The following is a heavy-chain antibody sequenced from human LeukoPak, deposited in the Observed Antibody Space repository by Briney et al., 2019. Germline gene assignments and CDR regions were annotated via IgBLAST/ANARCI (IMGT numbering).Heavy chain of an antibody. J-gene: IGHJ5*02. CDR3: ARERITIFGVVIKRGWFDP. V-gene: IGHV1-46*01. Sequence: ASVKVSCMASGYTFTSYYMHWVRQAPGQGLEWMGIINPSGGSTSYAQKFQGRVTMTRDTSTSTVYMELSSLRSEDTAVYYCARERITIFGVVIKRGWFDPWGQGTLVTVSS. CDR1: GYTFTSYY. CDR2: INPSGGST. D-gene: IGHD3-3*01.